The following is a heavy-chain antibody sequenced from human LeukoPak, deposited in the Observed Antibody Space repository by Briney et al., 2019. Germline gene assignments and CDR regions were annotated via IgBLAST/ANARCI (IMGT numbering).Heavy chain of an antibody. D-gene: IGHD3-9*01. CDR3: ARDYTGYFP. V-gene: IGHV3-23*01. CDR1: GFYFSSFA. Sequence: GGSLRLSCAASGFYFSSFAMSWVRQAPGKGLEWVSALSGRDDSTYYADSVKGRFTISRDTSKNTLHLQMNILRAEDTAVYYCARDYTGYFPWGQGTLVIVSS. CDR2: LSGRDDST. J-gene: IGHJ5*02.